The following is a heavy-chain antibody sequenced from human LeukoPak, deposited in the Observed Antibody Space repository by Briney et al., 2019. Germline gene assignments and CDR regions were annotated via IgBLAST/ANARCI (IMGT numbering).Heavy chain of an antibody. CDR2: IKEDGSQR. J-gene: IGHJ4*02. Sequence: PGGSLRLSCAGTGFTFSNYWMNWVRQAPGKGLEWVANIKEDGSQRYYVDSVKGRFTISRDNGKNSVYLQMSSPGAEDTAVYYCAGSSGWLFDYWGQGTLVAVSS. CDR1: GFTFSNYW. V-gene: IGHV3-7*01. CDR3: AGSSGWLFDY. D-gene: IGHD6-19*01.